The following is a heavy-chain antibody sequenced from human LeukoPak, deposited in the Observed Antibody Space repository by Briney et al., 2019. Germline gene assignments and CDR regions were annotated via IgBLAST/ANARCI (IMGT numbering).Heavy chain of an antibody. J-gene: IGHJ3*02. Sequence: ASVKVSCKASGYTFTVYYMYWVRQAPGQGLEWMGRINPNSGGTNYAQKFQGSVTMTRDTSISTAYMQLRRLRSDDTAVYYCASNYDILTGYLTDAFDIWGQGTMVTVSS. CDR1: GYTFTVYY. V-gene: IGHV1-2*06. CDR2: INPNSGGT. CDR3: ASNYDILTGYLTDAFDI. D-gene: IGHD3-9*01.